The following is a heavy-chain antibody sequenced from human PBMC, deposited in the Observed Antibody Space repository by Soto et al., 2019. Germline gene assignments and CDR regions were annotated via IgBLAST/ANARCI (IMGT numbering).Heavy chain of an antibody. V-gene: IGHV1-2*04. CDR2: INPNSGGT. D-gene: IGHD5-12*01. CDR3: ARVNSGYDYAFDI. Sequence: ASVKVSCKASGYTFTGYYMHWARQAPGQGLEWMGWINPNSGGTNYAQKFQGWVTMTRDTSISTAYMELSRLRSDDTAVYYCARVNSGYDYAFDIWGQGTMVTVSS. J-gene: IGHJ3*02. CDR1: GYTFTGYY.